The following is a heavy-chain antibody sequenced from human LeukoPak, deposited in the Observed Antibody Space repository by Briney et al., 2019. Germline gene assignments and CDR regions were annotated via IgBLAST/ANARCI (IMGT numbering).Heavy chain of an antibody. V-gene: IGHV3-23*01. Sequence: GSLRLSCAASGFTFSSYAMSWVRQAPGKGLEWVSAISGSGGSTYYADSVKGRFTISRDNSKNTLYLQMNSLRAEDTAVYYCAKGNLNVVVTAMGYWGQGTLVTVSS. CDR3: AKGNLNVVVTAMGY. CDR1: GFTFSSYA. J-gene: IGHJ4*02. CDR2: ISGSGGST. D-gene: IGHD2-21*02.